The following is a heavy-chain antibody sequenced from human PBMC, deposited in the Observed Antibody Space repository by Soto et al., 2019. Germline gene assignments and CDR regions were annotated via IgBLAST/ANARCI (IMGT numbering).Heavy chain of an antibody. V-gene: IGHV4-59*01. J-gene: IGHJ4*01. CDR2: IYYTGST. D-gene: IGHD6-19*01. CDR3: ARVQQWLGDFDY. Sequence: SETLSLTCTVSGGFINNYYWSWIRQPPGKGLEWIGYIYYTGSTNYNPSFKSRVSISVDSSKNQFSLKLSSVTAADTAVYYCARVQQWLGDFDYWGHGTLVTVSS. CDR1: GGFINNYY.